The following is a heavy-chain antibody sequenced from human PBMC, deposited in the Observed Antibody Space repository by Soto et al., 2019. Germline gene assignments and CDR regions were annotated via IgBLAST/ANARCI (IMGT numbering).Heavy chain of an antibody. CDR1: GFTFSSYG. D-gene: IGHD7-27*01. V-gene: IGHV3-30*18. Sequence: QVQLVESGGGVVQPGRSLRLSCAASGFTFSSYGMHWVRQAPGKGLEWVAVISYDGSNKYYADSVKGRFTISRDNSKNTLYLQMNSLRAEDTAVYYWAKAGDRAVGDYWGQGTLVTVSS. CDR2: ISYDGSNK. J-gene: IGHJ4*02. CDR3: AKAGDRAVGDY.